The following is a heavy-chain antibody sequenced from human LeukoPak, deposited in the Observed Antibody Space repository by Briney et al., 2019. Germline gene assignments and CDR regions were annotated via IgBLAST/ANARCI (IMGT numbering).Heavy chain of an antibody. Sequence: SLRLSCAASGFTFSSYAMHWVRQAPGKGLEWVAVISYDGSNKYYADSVKGRFTISRDNSKNTLYLQMNSLRAEDTAVYYCARGFYDILTGYYGYWGQGTLVTVSS. CDR2: ISYDGSNK. CDR1: GFTFSSYA. J-gene: IGHJ4*02. V-gene: IGHV3-30-3*01. CDR3: ARGFYDILTGYYGY. D-gene: IGHD3-9*01.